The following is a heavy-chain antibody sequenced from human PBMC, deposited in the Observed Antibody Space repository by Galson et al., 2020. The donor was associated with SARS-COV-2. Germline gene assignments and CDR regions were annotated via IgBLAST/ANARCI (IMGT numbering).Heavy chain of an antibody. J-gene: IGHJ5*02. V-gene: IGHV3-53*01. CDR1: GFTVSTNY. CDR2: IYSGGST. Sequence: GGSLRLSCAASGFTVSTNYMTWVRQAPGKGLEWVSVIYSGGSTYYADSVKGRFTISRDISKNTLYLQMNSLRVEETAVYYCAGTGYSSSFTNWLDPWCQGTLVTVSS. CDR3: AGTGYSSSFTNWLDP. D-gene: IGHD6-13*01.